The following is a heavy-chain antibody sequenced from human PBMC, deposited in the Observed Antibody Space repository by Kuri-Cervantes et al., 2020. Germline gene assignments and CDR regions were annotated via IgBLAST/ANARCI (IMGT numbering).Heavy chain of an antibody. CDR1: GFTFSSHW. Sequence: GGSLRLSCVVSGFTFSSHWMHWIRQGPGKGLEWVSRIKTDGSSTNYADSVKGRFTISRDNAKNTLYLQMNSLRAEDTAVYYCARDSSRQSTGLGYWGQGTLVTVSS. J-gene: IGHJ4*02. CDR3: ARDSSRQSTGLGY. D-gene: IGHD6-13*01. V-gene: IGHV3-74*01. CDR2: IKTDGSST.